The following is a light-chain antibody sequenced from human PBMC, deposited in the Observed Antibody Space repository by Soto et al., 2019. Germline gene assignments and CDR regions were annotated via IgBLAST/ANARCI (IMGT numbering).Light chain of an antibody. Sequence: DIQMTQSPSTLSASVGDRVTITCRASQSISSWLAWDQQKPGKAPKLLIYDASSLESGVPSRFSGSGSGTEFTLTISSLQPDVFATYYCQQYNSYSWTFGQGTKVEIK. CDR1: QSISSW. J-gene: IGKJ1*01. V-gene: IGKV1-5*01. CDR2: DAS. CDR3: QQYNSYSWT.